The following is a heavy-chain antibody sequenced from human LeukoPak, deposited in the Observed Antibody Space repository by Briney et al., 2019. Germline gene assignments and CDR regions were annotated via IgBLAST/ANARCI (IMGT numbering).Heavy chain of an antibody. CDR1: GGSFGRYA. Sequence: SVKVSCKAPGGSFGRYAIHWVRQAPGQGLEWMGGIVPILGTANYAQKFQGRVTITADDSTGTAYMELTSLRSADTAVYYCARDRGAYGDYLYAFDIWGQGTMVTVSS. V-gene: IGHV1-69*13. CDR2: IVPILGTA. J-gene: IGHJ3*02. CDR3: ARDRGAYGDYLYAFDI. D-gene: IGHD4-17*01.